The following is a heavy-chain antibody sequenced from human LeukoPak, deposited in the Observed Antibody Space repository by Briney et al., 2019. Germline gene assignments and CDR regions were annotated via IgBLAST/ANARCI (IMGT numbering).Heavy chain of an antibody. CDR1: GGSFSGYY. CDR3: ARRGGFGESY. Sequence: SETLSLTCAVYGGSFSGYYWSWIRQPPGKGLEWIGEMNHSGSTNYNPSLKSRVTISVDTSKNQFSLKLSSVTAADTAVYFCARRGGFGESYWGQGTLVTVSS. CDR2: MNHSGST. D-gene: IGHD3-10*01. V-gene: IGHV4-34*01. J-gene: IGHJ4*02.